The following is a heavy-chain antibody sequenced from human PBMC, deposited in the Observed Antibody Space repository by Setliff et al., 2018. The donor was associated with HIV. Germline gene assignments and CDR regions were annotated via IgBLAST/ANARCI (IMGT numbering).Heavy chain of an antibody. Sequence: SVKVSCKASGVTFNYSFITWVRQAPGQGLEWMGGVVPTIHEATYAQKFQGRVTITADESATTVYMEMSSLRSDDTALYYCAREGNSGHGGQIEFDYWGQGTLVTVSS. CDR1: GVTFNYSF. CDR2: VVPTIHEA. CDR3: AREGNSGHGGQIEFDY. V-gene: IGHV1-69*13. J-gene: IGHJ4*02. D-gene: IGHD1-26*01.